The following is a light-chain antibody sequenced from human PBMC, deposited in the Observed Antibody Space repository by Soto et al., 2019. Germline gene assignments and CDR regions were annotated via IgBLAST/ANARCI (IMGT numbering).Light chain of an antibody. J-gene: IGKJ1*01. Sequence: EIVLTQSPATLSLSPGERATLSCRASQSVSSSYLAWYQQKPGQDPRLLIYGASSRATGIPDRFSGSGSGTDFTLTISRLEPEDFAVYYCQQYGSSGTFGQGTKVDIK. CDR2: GAS. CDR1: QSVSSSY. V-gene: IGKV3-20*01. CDR3: QQYGSSGT.